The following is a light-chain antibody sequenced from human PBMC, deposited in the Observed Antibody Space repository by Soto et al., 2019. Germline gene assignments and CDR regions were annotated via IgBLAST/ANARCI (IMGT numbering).Light chain of an antibody. CDR2: RNN. CDR1: NSFIGSNY. CDR3: AAWDDSLRGWV. V-gene: IGLV1-47*01. Sequence: QSVLTQPPSASVTPGQRVTISCSGSNSFIGSNYFYWYQQVPGMAPKLLIYRNNERPSGVPDRFSGSRSGTSASLAISGLRSEDEADYYCAAWDDSLRGWVFGGGTKLTV. J-gene: IGLJ3*02.